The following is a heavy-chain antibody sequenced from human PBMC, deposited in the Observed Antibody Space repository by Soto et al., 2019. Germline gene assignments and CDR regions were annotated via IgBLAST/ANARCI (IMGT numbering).Heavy chain of an antibody. CDR3: ARDGNKGPTTAPDWYLPL. CDR1: GGSIDSTNW. V-gene: IGHV4-4*02. CDR2: IYHTGNI. Sequence: QVQLQESGPGLVKPSGTLSLTCAVSGGSIDSTNWWNWVRQSPDKGLEWIGEIYHTGNINYNPSLKNRVTLSVDKSKNEFSLRLISVTAADTAVYFCARDGNKGPTTAPDWYLPLWGRGTLVTVSS. D-gene: IGHD1-1*01. J-gene: IGHJ2*01.